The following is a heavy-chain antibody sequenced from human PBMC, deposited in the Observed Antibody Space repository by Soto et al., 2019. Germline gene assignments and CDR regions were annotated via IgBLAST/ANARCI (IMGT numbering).Heavy chain of an antibody. CDR1: GYTFTSYA. V-gene: IGHV1-3*01. CDR2: INAGNGNT. J-gene: IGHJ5*02. CDR3: ARTLAVVVPAASYTWFDP. D-gene: IGHD2-2*01. Sequence: ASVKVSCKASGYTFTSYAMHWVRQAPGQRPEWMGWINAGNGNTKYSQKFQGRVTITRDTSASTAYMELSSLRSEDTAVYYCARTLAVVVPAASYTWFDPWGQGTLVTVSS.